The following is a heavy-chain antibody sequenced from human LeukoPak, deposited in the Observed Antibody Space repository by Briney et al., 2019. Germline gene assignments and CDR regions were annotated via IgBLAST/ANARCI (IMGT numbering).Heavy chain of an antibody. V-gene: IGHV4-59*01. D-gene: IGHD6-13*01. Sequence: TSETLSLTCTVSGGSISSYYWSWIRQPPGKGLEWVGYIYYSGSTNYNPSLKSRVTISVDTSKNQFSLKLSSVTAADTAVYYCAREKGIAAAGTSRWFDPWGQGTLVTVSS. CDR1: GGSISSYY. CDR2: IYYSGST. CDR3: AREKGIAAAGTSRWFDP. J-gene: IGHJ5*02.